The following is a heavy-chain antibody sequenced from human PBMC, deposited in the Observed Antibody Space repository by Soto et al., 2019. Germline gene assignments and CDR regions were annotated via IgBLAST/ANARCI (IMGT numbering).Heavy chain of an antibody. CDR3: ARRRSSWYYYGMDV. Sequence: VGSLRLSGPSSGFTFSGYSMNCFRRAPGKGLEWVSSISSSSSYIYYADSVKGRFTISRDNAKNSLYLQMNSLRAEDTAVYYCARRRSSWYYYGMDVWGQGTTVTVSS. CDR1: GFTFSGYS. D-gene: IGHD6-13*01. CDR2: ISSSSSYI. V-gene: IGHV3-21*01. J-gene: IGHJ6*02.